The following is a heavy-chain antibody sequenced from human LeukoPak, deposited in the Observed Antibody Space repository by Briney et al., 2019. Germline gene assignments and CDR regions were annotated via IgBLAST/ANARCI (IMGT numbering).Heavy chain of an antibody. CDR1: GFTFSSYS. J-gene: IGHJ4*02. CDR2: ISSSSSTI. V-gene: IGHV3-48*04. Sequence: GGSLRLSCAASGFTFSSYSMDWVRQAPGKGLEWVSYISSSSSTIYYADSVKGRFTISRDNAKNSLYLQMNSLRAEDTAVYYCARGPRAWSFDYWAREPWSPSPQ. D-gene: IGHD6-19*01. CDR3: ARGPRAWSFDY.